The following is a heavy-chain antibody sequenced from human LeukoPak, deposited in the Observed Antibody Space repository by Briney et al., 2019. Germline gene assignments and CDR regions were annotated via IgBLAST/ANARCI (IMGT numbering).Heavy chain of an antibody. J-gene: IGHJ3*02. CDR1: GYTFTSYY. D-gene: IGHD3-9*01. V-gene: IGHV1-46*01. CDR2: INPSGGST. Sequence: ASVKVSCKASGYTFTSYYMHWVRQAPGQGLEWMGIINPSGGSTSYAQKLQGRVTMTEDTSTDTAYMELSSLRSEDTAVYYCATVYDILTGLAFDIWGQGTMVTVSS. CDR3: ATVYDILTGLAFDI.